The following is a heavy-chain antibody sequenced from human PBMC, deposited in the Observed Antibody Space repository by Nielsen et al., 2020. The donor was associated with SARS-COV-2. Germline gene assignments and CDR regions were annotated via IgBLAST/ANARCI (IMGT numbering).Heavy chain of an antibody. V-gene: IGHV4-34*01. Sequence: SETLSLTCAAYGRSLSGYYWSWIRQPPGKGLEWIGEINHSGSTNYNPSLKSRVTISVDTSKNQFSLKLSSVTAADTAVYYCARGEVGATTTLAYWGQGTLVTVSS. CDR1: GRSLSGYY. J-gene: IGHJ4*02. CDR2: INHSGST. D-gene: IGHD1-26*01. CDR3: ARGEVGATTTLAY.